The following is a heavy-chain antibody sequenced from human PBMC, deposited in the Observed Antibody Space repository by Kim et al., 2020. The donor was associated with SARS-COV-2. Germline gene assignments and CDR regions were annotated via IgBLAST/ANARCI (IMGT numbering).Heavy chain of an antibody. CDR1: GGSISGYY. CDR2: IYYGGSS. CDR3: STFYSHLFDY. J-gene: IGHJ4*01. Sequence: SETLSLTCSVSGGSISGYYWSWIRQPPGKGLEWIGYIYYGGSSLSNPSLKSRVTISLDTSTDQFSLTLSSVSAADTAADYCSTFYSHLFDYWGHGALVPV. D-gene: IGHD4-4*01. V-gene: IGHV4-59*13.